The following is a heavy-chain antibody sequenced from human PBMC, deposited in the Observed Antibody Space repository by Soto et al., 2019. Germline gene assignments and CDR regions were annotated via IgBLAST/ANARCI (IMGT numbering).Heavy chain of an antibody. CDR1: GFTFSSYS. CDR2: ISSSSSYI. J-gene: IGHJ4*02. V-gene: IGHV3-21*01. Sequence: GGSLRLSCAASGFTFSSYSMNWVRQAPGKGLEWVSSISSSSSYIYYADSVKGRFTISRDNAKNSLYLQMNSLRTEDTDVYYCAATTEGYYYDSSGYYYKEYWGQGTLVTVSS. D-gene: IGHD3-22*01. CDR3: AATTEGYYYDSSGYYYKEY.